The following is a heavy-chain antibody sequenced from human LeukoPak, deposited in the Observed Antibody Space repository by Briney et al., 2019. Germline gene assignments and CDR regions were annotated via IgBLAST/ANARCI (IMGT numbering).Heavy chain of an antibody. J-gene: IGHJ5*02. V-gene: IGHV4-59*11. CDR2: VYHTGSS. CDR3: AKAGVLPTGDWFSP. Sequence: SETLSLICTVSGGSISSHYWSWIRQPPGKGLEWIGNVYHTGSSFYTASLKSRVTISIDTSKNQFSLNLMSVTAADTAIYFCAKAGVLPTGDWFSPWGPGILVTVSS. D-gene: IGHD4-17*01. CDR1: GGSISSHY.